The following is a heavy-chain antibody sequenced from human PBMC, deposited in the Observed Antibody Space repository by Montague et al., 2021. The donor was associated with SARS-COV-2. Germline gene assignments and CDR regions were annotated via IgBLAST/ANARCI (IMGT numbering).Heavy chain of an antibody. Sequence: SETLSLTCAVYGGSFSGYYWSWIRQPPGKGLEWIGEINHSGSTNYNPSPKSRVTISVDTSKNQFSLKLSSVTAADTAVYYCARALVRGGDFDYWGQGTLVTVSS. CDR2: INHSGST. J-gene: IGHJ4*02. CDR3: ARALVRGGDFDY. CDR1: GGSFSGYY. V-gene: IGHV4-34*01. D-gene: IGHD3-10*01.